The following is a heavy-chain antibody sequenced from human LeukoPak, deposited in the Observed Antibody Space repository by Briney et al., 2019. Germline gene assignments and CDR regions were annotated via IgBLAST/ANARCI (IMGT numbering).Heavy chain of an antibody. D-gene: IGHD6-19*01. CDR2: IHRSGST. Sequence: SETLSLTCTVSGGSISSGSYYWSWIRQPAGKGLEWIGRIHRSGSTAYNPSVKSRVTISVDTSKNQFSLKLSSVTAADTAVYYRARPVSGSSGWYYNYWGQGTLVTVSS. J-gene: IGHJ4*02. V-gene: IGHV4-61*02. CDR3: ARPVSGSSGWYYNY. CDR1: GGSISSGSYY.